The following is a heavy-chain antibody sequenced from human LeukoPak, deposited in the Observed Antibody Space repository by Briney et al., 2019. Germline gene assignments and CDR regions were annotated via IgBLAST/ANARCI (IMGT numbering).Heavy chain of an antibody. J-gene: IGHJ3*02. V-gene: IGHV3-48*04. CDR1: GFTFSSYP. CDR2: ISSGSRTI. CDR3: ARSYCSGGSCYSGDVFDI. Sequence: PGGFLRLSCAASGFTFSSYPMNWVRQAPGKGLEWVSYISSGSRTIYYADSVKGRFTISRDNAKNSLYLQMDSLRAEDTAVYYCARSYCSGGSCYSGDVFDIWGQGTMVTVSS. D-gene: IGHD2-15*01.